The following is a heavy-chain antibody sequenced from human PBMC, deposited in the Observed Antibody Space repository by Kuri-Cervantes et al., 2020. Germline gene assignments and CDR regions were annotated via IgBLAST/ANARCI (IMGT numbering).Heavy chain of an antibody. V-gene: IGHV3-30*03. J-gene: IGHJ4*02. CDR1: GFTFSSYG. CDR2: ISYDGSNK. D-gene: IGHD1-26*01. CDR3: ARGSSGNYFPAYS. Sequence: GGSLRLSCAASGFTFSSYGMHWVRQAPCKGLEWVAVISYDGSNKYYADSVKGRFTISRDNSKNTLYLQMNSLRAEDTAVYYCARGSSGNYFPAYSWGQGTLVTVSS.